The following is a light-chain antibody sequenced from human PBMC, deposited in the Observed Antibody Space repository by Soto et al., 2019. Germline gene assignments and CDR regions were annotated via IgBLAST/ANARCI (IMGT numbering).Light chain of an antibody. CDR1: EGVASNY. CDR3: QQRSNWPLT. CDR2: TAS. V-gene: IGKV3D-20*02. Sequence: EIVLTQSPGTLSLSPGERATLSCSASEGVASNYLAWYQQKPGQAPRLLIYTASSRATGIPDRFSGSGSGTDFTLTISSLEPEDFAVYYCQQRSNWPLTFGGGTKVDIK. J-gene: IGKJ4*01.